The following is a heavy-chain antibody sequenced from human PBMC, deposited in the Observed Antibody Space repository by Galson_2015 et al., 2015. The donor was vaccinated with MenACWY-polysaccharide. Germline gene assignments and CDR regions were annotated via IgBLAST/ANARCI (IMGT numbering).Heavy chain of an antibody. J-gene: IGHJ6*03. CDR2: IIPIFGTA. V-gene: IGHV1-69*06. Sequence: SVKVSCKASGGTFSSYAISWVRQAPGQGLEWMGGIIPIFGTANYAQKFQGRVTITADKSTSTAYMELSSLRSEDTAVYYCARTSYDSRDFYYYYYMDVWGKGTTVTVSS. CDR3: ARTSYDSRDFYYYYYMDV. D-gene: IGHD3-22*01. CDR1: GGTFSSYA.